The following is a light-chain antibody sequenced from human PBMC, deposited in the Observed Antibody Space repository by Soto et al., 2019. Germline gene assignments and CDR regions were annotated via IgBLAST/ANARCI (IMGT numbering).Light chain of an antibody. CDR2: GTS. CDR1: QSVSSN. Sequence: EIVMTQSPATLSESPGERATLSCRASQSVSSNLAWYQQKRGQAPRLLIYGTSTRATGILARFSGSGSGTEFTLTISSLQSEDFAVYYCQQYNKWPLTFGGGTKVEIK. CDR3: QQYNKWPLT. V-gene: IGKV3-15*01. J-gene: IGKJ4*01.